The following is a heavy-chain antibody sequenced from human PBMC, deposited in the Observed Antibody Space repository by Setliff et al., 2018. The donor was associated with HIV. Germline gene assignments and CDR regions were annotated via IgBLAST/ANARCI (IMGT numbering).Heavy chain of an antibody. V-gene: IGHV4-34*01. D-gene: IGHD3-22*01. CDR2: INLIGRT. CDR1: GGSFSGYY. Sequence: LSLTCAVYGGSFSGYYWNWIRQPPGKGLEWVGEINLIGRTNYNPSLKSRVTISLDTSKNQFSLKLNSVTAADPAVYYCARHAVPHYYDSSGPSWGPGTLVTVSS. J-gene: IGHJ5*02. CDR3: ARHAVPHYYDSSGPS.